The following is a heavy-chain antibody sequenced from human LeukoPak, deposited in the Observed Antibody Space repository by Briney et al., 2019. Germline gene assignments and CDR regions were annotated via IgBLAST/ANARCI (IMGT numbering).Heavy chain of an antibody. CDR1: GVSISSSEW. Sequence: ASETLSLNCGVSGVSISSSEWWIWVRQPPGQGLEWIGEIHRDGRTRYNPSLKSRVTMSIDYSKNQFSLKVNSVTAADTAIYYCGETDIYFNPIDSWGPGSLVTVSS. V-gene: IGHV4-4*02. CDR3: GETDIYFNPIDS. CDR2: IHRDGRT. J-gene: IGHJ4*02. D-gene: IGHD3-9*01.